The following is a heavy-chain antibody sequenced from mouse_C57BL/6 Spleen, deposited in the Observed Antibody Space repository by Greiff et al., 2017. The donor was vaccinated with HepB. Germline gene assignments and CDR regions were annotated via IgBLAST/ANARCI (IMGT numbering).Heavy chain of an antibody. V-gene: IGHV1-69*01. CDR2: IDPSDSYT. J-gene: IGHJ1*03. CDR3: ARSYYGSIDWYFDV. Sequence: QVQLQQPGAELVMPGASVKLSCKASGYTFTSYWMHWVKQRPGQGLEWIGEIDPSDSYTNYNQKFKGKSTLTVDKSSSTAYMQLSSLTSDDSAVYYCARSYYGSIDWYFDVWGTGTTVTVSS. CDR1: GYTFTSYW. D-gene: IGHD1-1*01.